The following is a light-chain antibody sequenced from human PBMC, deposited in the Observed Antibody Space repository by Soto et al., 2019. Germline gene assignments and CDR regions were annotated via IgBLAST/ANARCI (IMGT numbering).Light chain of an antibody. CDR2: GAS. CDR3: QQDNNWPLT. Sequence: DIIVAHSPETLPVSPGERSALSCMASQSVITNIAWYQQKPGQAPRLLIYGASTRATGIPARFSGSGSGTEFTLTIYSLQSEDFTVYFCQQDNNWPLTFGQGTNVEI. CDR1: QSVITN. V-gene: IGKV3-15*01. J-gene: IGKJ1*01.